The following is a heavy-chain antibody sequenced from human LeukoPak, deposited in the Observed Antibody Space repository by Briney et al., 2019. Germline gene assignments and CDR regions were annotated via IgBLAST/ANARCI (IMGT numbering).Heavy chain of an antibody. CDR2: IYYSGST. V-gene: IGHV4-39*01. Sequence: SETLSLTCTVSGGSISSSSYYWGWIRQPPGKGLEWIGSIYYSGSTYYNPSLKSRVTISVDTSKNQFSLKLSSVTAADTAVYYCARHDGTRYFDWSPYMDVWGKGTTVTVSS. CDR3: ARHDGTRYFDWSPYMDV. CDR1: GGSISSSSYY. D-gene: IGHD3-9*01. J-gene: IGHJ6*03.